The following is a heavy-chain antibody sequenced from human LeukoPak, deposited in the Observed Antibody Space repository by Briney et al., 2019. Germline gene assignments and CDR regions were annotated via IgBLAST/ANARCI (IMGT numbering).Heavy chain of an antibody. CDR1: GFTFSSYG. CDR3: AKDHRGSGSYYFDY. J-gene: IGHJ4*02. Sequence: GGSLRLSCAASGFTFSSYGMHWVRQAPGKGLEWVAVISYDGSNKYYADSMKGRFTISRDNSKNTLYLQMNSLRAEDTAVYYCAKDHRGSGSYYFDYWGQGTLVTVSS. CDR2: ISYDGSNK. D-gene: IGHD3-10*01. V-gene: IGHV3-30*18.